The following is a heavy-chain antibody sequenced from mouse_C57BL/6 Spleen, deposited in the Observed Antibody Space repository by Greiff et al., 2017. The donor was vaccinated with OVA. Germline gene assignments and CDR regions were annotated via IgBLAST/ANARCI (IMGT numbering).Heavy chain of an antibody. D-gene: IGHD1-1*01. Sequence: EVMLVESGGGLVQPGGSLKLSCAASGFTFSDYYMYWVRQTPEKRLEWVAYISNGGGSTYYPDTVKGRFTISRDNAKNTLYLQMSRLKSEDTAMYYCARYYYGSYWYFDVWGTGTTVTVSS. CDR3: ARYYYGSYWYFDV. CDR1: GFTFSDYY. J-gene: IGHJ1*03. V-gene: IGHV5-12*01. CDR2: ISNGGGST.